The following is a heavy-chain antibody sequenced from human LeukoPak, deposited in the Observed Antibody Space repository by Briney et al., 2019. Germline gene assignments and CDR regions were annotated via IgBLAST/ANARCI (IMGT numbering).Heavy chain of an antibody. D-gene: IGHD6-13*01. CDR1: GFTFSSYS. Sequence: GGSLRLSCAASGFTFSSYSMNWVRQAPGKGLEWVSSISSSSGFKYYADSVKGRFTISRDNAKNSLYLQMNSLRAEDTAVYYCARDGYSSTWYEADYWGQGTLVTVSS. CDR3: ARDGYSSTWYEADY. CDR2: ISSSSGFK. J-gene: IGHJ4*02. V-gene: IGHV3-21*01.